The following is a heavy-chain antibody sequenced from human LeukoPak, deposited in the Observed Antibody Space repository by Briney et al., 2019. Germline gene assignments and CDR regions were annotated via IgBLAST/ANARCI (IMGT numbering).Heavy chain of an antibody. CDR2: IYYSVSS. CDR1: GGSISSYY. J-gene: IGHJ4*02. D-gene: IGHD2-15*01. CDR3: ARGSGSGGGRFDY. V-gene: IGHV4-59*01. Sequence: SETLSLTCTVSGGSISSYYWSWIRQPPGKGLEWIGFIYYSVSSNYNPSLKSRVTISVDTSKNQFSLKLSSLTAADTAVYYCARGSGSGGGRFDYWGQGTLVTVSS.